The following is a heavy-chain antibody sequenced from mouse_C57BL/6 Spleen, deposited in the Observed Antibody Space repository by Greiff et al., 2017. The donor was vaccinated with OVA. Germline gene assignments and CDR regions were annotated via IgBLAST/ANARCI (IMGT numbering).Heavy chain of an antibody. Sequence: EVKVEESGGGLVQPGGSMKLSCVASGFTFSNYWMNWVRQSPEKGLEWVAQIRLKSDNYATNYAESVKGRFTISRDDSKSSVYLQMNNLRAEDTGIYYCTERGGAMDYWGQGTSVTVSS. J-gene: IGHJ4*01. V-gene: IGHV6-3*01. CDR1: GFTFSNYW. CDR2: IRLKSDNYAT. CDR3: TERGGAMDY.